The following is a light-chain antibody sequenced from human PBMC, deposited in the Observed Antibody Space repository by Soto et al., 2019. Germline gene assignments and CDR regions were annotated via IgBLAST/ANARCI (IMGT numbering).Light chain of an antibody. V-gene: IGLV2-14*01. CDR1: SNDVGGYNY. J-gene: IGLJ2*01. CDR2: EVS. Sequence: QSVLTQPASVSGSPGQSITISCTGTSNDVGGYNYVSWYQHYPGKVPKLMIYEVSNRPSGISNRFSGSKSGNTASLTISGLQAEDEAEYYCSSYTRSSTAIFGGGTKLTVL. CDR3: SSYTRSSTAI.